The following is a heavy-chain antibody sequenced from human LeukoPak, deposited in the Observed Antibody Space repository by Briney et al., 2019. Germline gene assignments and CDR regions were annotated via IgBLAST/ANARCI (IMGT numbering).Heavy chain of an antibody. CDR3: ARGNRVEAAGTIDY. CDR1: GFTFSSYD. CDR2: IGTAGDT. Sequence: PGGSLRLSCAASGFTFSSYDMHWVRQATGKGLEWVSAIGTAGDTYYPGSVKGRFTISRENAKNSLYLQMNSLRAGDTAVYYCARGNRVEAAGTIDYWGQGTLVTVSS. D-gene: IGHD6-13*01. V-gene: IGHV3-13*01. J-gene: IGHJ4*02.